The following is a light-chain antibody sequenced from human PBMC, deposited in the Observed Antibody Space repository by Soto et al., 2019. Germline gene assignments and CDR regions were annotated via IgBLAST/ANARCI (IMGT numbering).Light chain of an antibody. Sequence: ETTLTQSPDTLSLSSGEGATLSCRASQIIGSAYLAWYQQKPGQAPRLLIFGTSTRATGTPHRFSGSGSGTDFTLTISALECEDVGVYYCQNYGRSPSFGRGTKVEIK. V-gene: IGKV3-20*01. CDR2: GTS. CDR3: QNYGRSPS. J-gene: IGKJ1*01. CDR1: QIIGSAY.